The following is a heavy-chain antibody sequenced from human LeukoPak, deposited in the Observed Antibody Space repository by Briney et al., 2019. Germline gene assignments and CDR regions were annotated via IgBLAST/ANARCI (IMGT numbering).Heavy chain of an antibody. CDR2: IYYSGGT. CDR1: GGSINYYY. Sequence: SETLSLTCTVSGGSINYYYWMWIRQPPGKGLEWIGYIYYSGGTHYNPSLKSRVTMLVDTSKNQFSLKLTAVTAADTAVYYCARDSRPLFGVVKYYFDYWGQGTLVTVSS. CDR3: ARDSRPLFGVVKYYFDY. J-gene: IGHJ4*02. D-gene: IGHD3-3*01. V-gene: IGHV4-59*01.